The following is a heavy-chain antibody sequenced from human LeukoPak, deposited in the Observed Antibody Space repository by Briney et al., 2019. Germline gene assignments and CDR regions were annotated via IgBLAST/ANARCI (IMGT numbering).Heavy chain of an antibody. J-gene: IGHJ4*02. D-gene: IGHD4-23*01. CDR3: ATDHDYGGNYDY. CDR2: ISAYNGNT. V-gene: IGHV1-18*01. CDR1: GYTFTSYG. Sequence: ASVKVSCKASGYTFTSYGISWVRQAPGQGLEWMGWISAYNGNTNYAQKLQGRVTMTTDTSTSTAYMELRSLRSEDTAVYYCATDHDYGGNYDYWGQGTLVTVSS.